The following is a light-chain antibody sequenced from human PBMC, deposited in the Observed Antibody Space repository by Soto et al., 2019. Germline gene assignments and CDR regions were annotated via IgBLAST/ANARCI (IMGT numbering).Light chain of an antibody. CDR2: KAS. CDR1: QNINNW. V-gene: IGKV1-5*03. J-gene: IGKJ1*01. CDR3: QQYNSYAA. Sequence: DIQMTQSPSTLSASVGDRVTITCRASQNINNWLAWYQQKPGKAPNLLIYKASSLQSGVPSRFSGSGSGTEFTLTISSLQPDDFATYYCQQYNSYAAFGQGTKV.